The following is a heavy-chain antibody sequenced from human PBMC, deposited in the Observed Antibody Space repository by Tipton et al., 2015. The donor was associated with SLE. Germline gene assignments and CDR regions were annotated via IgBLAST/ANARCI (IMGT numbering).Heavy chain of an antibody. CDR3: AKDKCAVKSRRCYLEY. D-gene: IGHD3-16*02. Sequence: TLSLTCTVSGGSISSYYWSWIRQTPGKGLEWIGYVVYSGHTSYNPSLKSRVAISIDTSKNQFSLKLTSVTAADTAVYYCAKDKCAVKSRRCYLEYWGRGILVTVSS. J-gene: IGHJ4*02. CDR1: GGSISSYY. V-gene: IGHV4-59*12. CDR2: VVYSGHT.